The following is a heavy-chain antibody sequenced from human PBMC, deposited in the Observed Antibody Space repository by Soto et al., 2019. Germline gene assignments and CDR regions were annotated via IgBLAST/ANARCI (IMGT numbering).Heavy chain of an antibody. V-gene: IGHV4-61*08. CDR2: IYYSGST. CDR1: GGSISSGGYY. Sequence: SETLSLTCTVSGGSISSGGYYWSWIRQHPGKGLEWIGYIYYSGSTDYNPSLKSRVTISVDTSKSQFSLKLSSVTAADTAVYYCARGGGVYYFDYWGQGTLVTVPQ. D-gene: IGHD2-8*02. CDR3: ARGGGVYYFDY. J-gene: IGHJ4*02.